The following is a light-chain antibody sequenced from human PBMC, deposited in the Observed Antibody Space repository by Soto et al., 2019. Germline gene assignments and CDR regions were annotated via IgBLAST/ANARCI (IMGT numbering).Light chain of an antibody. J-gene: IGLJ1*01. CDR2: EVS. Sequence: QFLLTHPAALSWSPGQSITISCTVTSSDVGGYDYVSWYQLHPGKAPKLMVFEVSNRPSGVSYRFSGSKSGNTASLTISGLQAEDEADYFCSSYSISTAYLFGTGTKVTVL. V-gene: IGLV2-14*01. CDR1: SSDVGGYDY. CDR3: SSYSISTAYL.